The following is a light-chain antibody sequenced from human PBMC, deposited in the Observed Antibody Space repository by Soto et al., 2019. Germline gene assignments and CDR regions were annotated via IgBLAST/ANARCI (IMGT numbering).Light chain of an antibody. Sequence: NFMLTQPHSVSESPGKKVTISCTRSSGTIASNYVQWYQQRPGSSPTSVIYEDNQRPSGVPDRFSGSIDSSSNSASLTISGLKTEDEADYYCLSYDSTNQGVFGGGTKLTVL. CDR1: SGTIASNY. V-gene: IGLV6-57*01. CDR3: LSYDSTNQGV. CDR2: EDN. J-gene: IGLJ3*02.